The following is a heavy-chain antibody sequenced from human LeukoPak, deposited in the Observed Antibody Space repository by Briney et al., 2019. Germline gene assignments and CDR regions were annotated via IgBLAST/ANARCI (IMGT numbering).Heavy chain of an antibody. CDR3: ARDAYWSTTSCKEYFDP. Sequence: PGGSLRLSCAPSGVTSSVYYMSWVPQAPGKGLERGSYICSLSSYIYYTDSAKGRFTISRDNAKNTLYIQMNTLRAENTPVSFSARDAYWSTTSCKEYFDPWGGGNLGT. CDR1: GVTSSVYY. CDR2: ICSLSSYI. J-gene: IGHJ2*01. V-gene: IGHV3-11*06. D-gene: IGHD2-2*01.